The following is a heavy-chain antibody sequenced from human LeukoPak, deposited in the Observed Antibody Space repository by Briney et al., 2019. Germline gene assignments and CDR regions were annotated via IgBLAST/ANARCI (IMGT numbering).Heavy chain of an antibody. CDR1: GYSFTCYW. V-gene: IGHV5-51*01. Sequence: GGSLQISCKGSGYSFTCYWIGWVRQMPGKGLEGMGIIYPGDSDTRYSPSFQGQVTISADKSISTAYLQWSSLKASDTAMYYCARVGSSGYDYGYYYYYMDVWGKGTTVTISS. CDR3: ARVGSSGYDYGYYYYYMDV. CDR2: IYPGDSDT. D-gene: IGHD5-12*01. J-gene: IGHJ6*03.